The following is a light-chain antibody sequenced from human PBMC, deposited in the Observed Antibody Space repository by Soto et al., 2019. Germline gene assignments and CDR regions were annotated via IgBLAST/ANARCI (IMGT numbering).Light chain of an antibody. J-gene: IGLJ1*01. CDR3: CSYAGSSTFYV. CDR2: EGS. CDR1: SSDVGSYNL. Sequence: QSVLTQPASVSGSPGQSITISCTGTSSDVGSYNLVSWYQQHPGKAPKLMIYEGSERPSGVSNRFSGSKSGNTASLTISGLQAEDESDHYCCSYAGSSTFYVFGTGTKVTVL. V-gene: IGLV2-23*01.